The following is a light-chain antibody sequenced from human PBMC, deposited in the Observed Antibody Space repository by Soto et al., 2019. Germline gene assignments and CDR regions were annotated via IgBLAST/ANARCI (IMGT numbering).Light chain of an antibody. V-gene: IGKV3-20*01. CDR2: GTS. J-gene: IGKJ3*01. CDR1: QSIGSGY. Sequence: ETVLTQSPGTLSLSPGERATLSCRASQSIGSGYLAWYQQKPGQAPRLLIYGTSSRATGIPDRFSGSGSGTDFTLTISRLEPEDFAMYYCQHYGSSPLFIFGPGTKVDIK. CDR3: QHYGSSPLFI.